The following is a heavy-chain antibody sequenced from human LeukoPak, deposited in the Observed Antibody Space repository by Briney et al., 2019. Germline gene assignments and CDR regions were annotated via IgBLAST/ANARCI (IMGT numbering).Heavy chain of an antibody. CDR2: MNPNSGNT. D-gene: IGHD4-17*01. Sequence: ASVKVSCKASGYTFTSYDINWVRQATGQGLEWMGWMNPNSGNTGYAQKLQGRVTMTRNTSISTAYMELSSLRSEDTAVYYCWATVTRSAFDIWGQGTMVTVSS. CDR1: GYTFTSYD. V-gene: IGHV1-8*01. J-gene: IGHJ3*02. CDR3: WATVTRSAFDI.